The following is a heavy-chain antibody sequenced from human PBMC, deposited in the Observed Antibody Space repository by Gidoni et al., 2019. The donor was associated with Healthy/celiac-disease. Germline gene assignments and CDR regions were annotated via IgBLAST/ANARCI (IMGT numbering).Heavy chain of an antibody. CDR1: GFTFDDYA. V-gene: IGHV3-9*01. CDR3: AKDMDSIWGSYRYYAFDI. CDR2: ISWNSGSI. J-gene: IGHJ3*02. D-gene: IGHD3-16*02. Sequence: EVQLVESGGGLVQPGRSLRLSCAASGFTFDDYAMHWVRQAPGKGLEWVSGISWNSGSIGYADSVKGRFTISRDNAKNSLYLQMNSLRAEDTALYYCAKDMDSIWGSYRYYAFDIWGQGTMVTVSS.